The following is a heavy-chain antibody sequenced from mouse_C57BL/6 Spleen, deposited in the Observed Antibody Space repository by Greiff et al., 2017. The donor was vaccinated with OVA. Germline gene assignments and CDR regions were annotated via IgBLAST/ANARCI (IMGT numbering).Heavy chain of an antibody. CDR2: ISSGSSTI. CDR1: GFTFSDYG. J-gene: IGHJ1*03. V-gene: IGHV5-17*01. Sequence: EVKVEESGGGLVKPGGSLKLSCAASGFTFSDYGMHWVRQAPEKGLEWVAYISSGSSTIYYADTVKGRFTISRDNAKNTLFLQMTSLRSEDTAMYYCARDFITTVVGYFDVWGTGTTVTVSS. D-gene: IGHD1-1*01. CDR3: ARDFITTVVGYFDV.